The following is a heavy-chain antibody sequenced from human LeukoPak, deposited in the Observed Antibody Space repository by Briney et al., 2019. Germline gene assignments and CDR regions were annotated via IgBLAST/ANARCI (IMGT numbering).Heavy chain of an antibody. D-gene: IGHD2/OR15-2a*01. J-gene: IGHJ5*02. Sequence: GGSLRLSCAASGFTFSNAWMSWVRQAPGEGLEWVGRIVSRIDGGTTDYAAAVKGRFTISRDDSKNTLYLEMNSLKTEDTAVYYCTTRLILQSWGQGTLVTVSS. CDR2: IVSRIDGGTT. V-gene: IGHV3-15*04. CDR1: GFTFSNAW. CDR3: TTRLILQS.